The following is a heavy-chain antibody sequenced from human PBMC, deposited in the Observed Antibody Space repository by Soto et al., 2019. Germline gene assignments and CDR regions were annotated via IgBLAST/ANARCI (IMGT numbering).Heavy chain of an antibody. V-gene: IGHV4-31*03. CDR3: ARDFTDSSGPTLGMGV. CDR2: IYYSGST. Sequence: SETLSLTCTVSGGSISSGGYYWSWIRQHPGKGLEWIGYIYYSGSTYYNPSLKSRVTISVDTSKDQFSLKLSSVTAADTAVYYCARDFTDSSGPTLGMGVWGQGTTVTGSS. D-gene: IGHD6-19*01. J-gene: IGHJ6*02. CDR1: GGSISSGGYY.